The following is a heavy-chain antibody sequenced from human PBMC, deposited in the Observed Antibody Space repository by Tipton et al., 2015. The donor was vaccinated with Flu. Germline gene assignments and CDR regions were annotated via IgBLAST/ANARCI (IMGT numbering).Heavy chain of an antibody. D-gene: IGHD6-19*01. CDR1: GASISDSNW. Sequence: TLSLTCALSGASISDSNWWAWVRQPPGKGLEWIGEVFHTGTTNYNPSLKSRVTLTVDTSKNHFSLKVRSVTAADTAIYFCARAESSVWAGYYYGLDVWGQGTTVTVSS. CDR3: ARAESSVWAGYYYGLDV. CDR2: VFHTGTT. V-gene: IGHV4-4*01. J-gene: IGHJ6*02.